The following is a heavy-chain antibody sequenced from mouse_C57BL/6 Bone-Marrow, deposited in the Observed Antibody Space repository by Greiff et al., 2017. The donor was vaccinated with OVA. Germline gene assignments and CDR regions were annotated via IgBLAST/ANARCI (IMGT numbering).Heavy chain of an antibody. CDR1: GYTFTDYY. CDR2: INPYNGGT. CDR3: ARIYDGYPWFAY. D-gene: IGHD2-3*01. J-gene: IGHJ3*01. Sequence: EVQLQQSGPVLVKPGASVKMSCKASGYTFTDYYMNWVKQSHGKSLEWIGVINPYNGGTSYNQKFKGKATLTVDKSSSTAYMELNSLTSEDSAVYYCARIYDGYPWFAYWGQGTLVTVSA. V-gene: IGHV1-19*01.